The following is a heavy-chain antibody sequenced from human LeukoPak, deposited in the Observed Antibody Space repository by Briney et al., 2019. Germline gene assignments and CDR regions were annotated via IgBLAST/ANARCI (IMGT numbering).Heavy chain of an antibody. CDR2: ISGNNDNP. V-gene: IGHV1-18*01. CDR3: ARDGTSTDDY. CDR1: GYTFSSYG. D-gene: IGHD2-2*01. J-gene: IGHJ4*02. Sequence: ASVKVSCKASGYTFSSYGINWVRQAPGQGLEWMGWISGNNDNPNYGQKFQGRFTVTTDSSTSTAYMELRNLRFDDTAVYYCARDGTSTDDYWGQGTLVTVSS.